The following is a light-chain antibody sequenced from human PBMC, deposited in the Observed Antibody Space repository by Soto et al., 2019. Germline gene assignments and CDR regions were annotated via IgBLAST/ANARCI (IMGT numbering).Light chain of an antibody. V-gene: IGKV1-5*01. Sequence: DIQMTQSPSTLSASVGDRVTITCRASQSISSRLAWYQQNPGKAPKLLIYDASSLESGVPSRFSGSGSGTEFTLTISSLQPDDFATYYCQQYNSYSTWTCGQGPKVEIK. CDR2: DAS. J-gene: IGKJ1*01. CDR3: QQYNSYSTWT. CDR1: QSISSR.